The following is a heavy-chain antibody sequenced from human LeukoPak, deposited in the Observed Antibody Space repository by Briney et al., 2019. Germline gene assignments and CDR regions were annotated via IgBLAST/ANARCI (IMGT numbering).Heavy chain of an antibody. J-gene: IGHJ4*02. Sequence: SQTLSLTCTVSGDSFSSANYYWTWVRQPPGKGLEWIGYVYYDGSTYYHPSLQSRLAISVDTSKNQFSLNLTSVTAADTAVYYWFRGLTGYSYFFDYWGQGALVTVSS. D-gene: IGHD1-20*01. CDR3: FRGLTGYSYFFDY. V-gene: IGHV4-30-4*08. CDR1: GDSFSSANYY. CDR2: VYYDGST.